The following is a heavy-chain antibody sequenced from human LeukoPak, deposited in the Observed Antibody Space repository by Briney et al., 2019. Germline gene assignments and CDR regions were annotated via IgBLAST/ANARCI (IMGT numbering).Heavy chain of an antibody. D-gene: IGHD5-24*01. CDR3: ARQQEMATPYYFDY. CDR2: IKQDGSEK. Sequence: TGGSPRLSCAASGFTFSSYWMSWVRQAPGKGLEWVANIKQDGSEKYYVDSVKGRFTISRDNAKNSLYLQMNSLRAEDTAVYYCARQQEMATPYYFDYWGQGTLVTVSS. CDR1: GFTFSSYW. J-gene: IGHJ4*02. V-gene: IGHV3-7*01.